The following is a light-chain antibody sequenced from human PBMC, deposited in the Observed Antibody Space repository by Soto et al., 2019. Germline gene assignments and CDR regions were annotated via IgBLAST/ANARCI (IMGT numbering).Light chain of an antibody. V-gene: IGKV3-15*01. CDR3: QQYNNWPRGT. CDR2: GAS. Sequence: EIVMTQSPATLSVSPGERATHSCRASQSVRSNLAWYQQKPGQAPRLLIYGASTRATSIPARFSGSGSGTEFTLTISSLQYEDFAVYYCQQYNNWPRGTFGQGTKLEIK. CDR1: QSVRSN. J-gene: IGKJ2*02.